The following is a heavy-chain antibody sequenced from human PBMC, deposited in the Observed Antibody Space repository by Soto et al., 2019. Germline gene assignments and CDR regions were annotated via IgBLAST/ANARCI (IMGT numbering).Heavy chain of an antibody. CDR3: ARAPGDYYYMDV. Sequence: LSLTCAASGFTFSAYSMTWVRQAPGKGLEWVATISSGGGSTYYADSVKGRFTVSRDNSKSTLYLQMNSLRADDTAVYHCARAPGDYYYMDVWGKGTTVTVSS. CDR1: GFTFSAYS. J-gene: IGHJ6*03. V-gene: IGHV3-23*01. CDR2: ISSGGGST.